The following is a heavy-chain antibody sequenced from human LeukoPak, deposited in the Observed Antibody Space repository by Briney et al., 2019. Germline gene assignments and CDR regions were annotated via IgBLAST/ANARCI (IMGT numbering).Heavy chain of an antibody. D-gene: IGHD1-14*01. V-gene: IGHV2-70*11. J-gene: IGHJ4*02. CDR1: GFSLSTSGTC. Sequence: ESGPTLVNPTQTLTLTCTFSGFSLSTSGTCVSWIRQPPGKALEWLARIDWDDDKYYSTSLKTRLTISKDTSKNQVVLTMTNMDPVDTATYYCARIRVSHTETNDFDYWGQGTLVTVSS. CDR2: IDWDDDK. CDR3: ARIRVSHTETNDFDY.